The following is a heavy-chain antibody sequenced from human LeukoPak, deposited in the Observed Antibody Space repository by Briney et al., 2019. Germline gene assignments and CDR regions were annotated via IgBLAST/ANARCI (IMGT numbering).Heavy chain of an antibody. CDR3: ARDLTKNTVFGLKGTVDV. Sequence: ASVKVSCKASGYAFTSDGINWVRQAPGQGLEWMGWISVYNAITSYAQKFQGRVTMTTDTSTSTAYMELRSLRSDDTAVYYCARDLTKNTVFGLKGTVDVRGQGTTVTVSS. J-gene: IGHJ6*02. V-gene: IGHV1-18*01. CDR2: ISVYNAIT. CDR1: GYAFTSDG. D-gene: IGHD3-3*01.